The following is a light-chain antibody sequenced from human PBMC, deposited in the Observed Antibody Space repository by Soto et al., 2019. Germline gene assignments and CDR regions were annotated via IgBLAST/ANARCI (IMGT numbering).Light chain of an antibody. CDR2: EGS. J-gene: IGLJ2*01. V-gene: IGLV2-23*01. CDR3: CSYAGSS. CDR1: SSDVGSYNL. Sequence: QSALTPPASVSGSPGQSITISCTGTSSDVGSYNLVSWYQQHPGKAPKLMIYEGSKRPSGVSNRFSGSKSGNTASLTISGLQAEDEADYYCCSYAGSSFGGGTKVTVL.